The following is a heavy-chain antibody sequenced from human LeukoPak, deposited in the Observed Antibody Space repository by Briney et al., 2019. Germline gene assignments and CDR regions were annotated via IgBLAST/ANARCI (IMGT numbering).Heavy chain of an antibody. CDR2: IYYSGNT. CDR1: GGSISSSRYY. J-gene: IGHJ4*02. CDR3: ANDRPDYCSGDTCYAY. Sequence: SETLSLTCTVSGGSISSSRYYWVWIRQPPGKGLEWIGSIYYSGNTYYNSSLKSRVTISIDTSKNQFSLTLSSVTAADTAVYYCANDRPDYCSGDTCYAYWGQGTLVTVSS. V-gene: IGHV4-39*01. D-gene: IGHD2-15*01.